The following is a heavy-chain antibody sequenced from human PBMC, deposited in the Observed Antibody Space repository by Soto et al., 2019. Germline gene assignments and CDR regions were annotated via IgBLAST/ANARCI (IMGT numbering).Heavy chain of an antibody. Sequence: PGESLKISCKGFGYRFTSYWIGWVRQMPGKGLEWMGIIYPGDSDTRYSPSFQGQVTISADKSISTAYLQWSSLKTSDNAMYYCARSAYSYECYFDYWGQGTLVTVSP. CDR2: IYPGDSDT. V-gene: IGHV5-51*01. CDR1: GYRFTSYW. J-gene: IGHJ4*02. CDR3: ARSAYSYECYFDY. D-gene: IGHD4-4*01.